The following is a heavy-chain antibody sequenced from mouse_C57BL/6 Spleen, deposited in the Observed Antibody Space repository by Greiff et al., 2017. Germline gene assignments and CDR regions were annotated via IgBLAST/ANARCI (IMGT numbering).Heavy chain of an antibody. D-gene: IGHD2-3*01. J-gene: IGHJ2*01. Sequence: VKLVESGPELVKPGASVKISCKASGYEFSSSWMNWVKQRPGKGLEWIGRIYTGDGDTNYNGKFKGKATLTADKSSSTAYMQLSSLTSEDSAVYFCAREGDGSFDYWGQGTTLTVSS. CDR3: AREGDGSFDY. CDR1: GYEFSSSW. CDR2: IYTGDGDT. V-gene: IGHV1-82*01.